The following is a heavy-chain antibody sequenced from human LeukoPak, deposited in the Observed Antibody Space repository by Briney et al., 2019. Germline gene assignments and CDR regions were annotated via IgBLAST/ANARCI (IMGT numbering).Heavy chain of an antibody. J-gene: IGHJ4*02. CDR3: AKEWDTSTWSFFDY. D-gene: IGHD6-13*01. V-gene: IGHV3-23*01. Sequence: GGSLRLSCSASGFTFSPFSDFAMSWVRQAPGKGLEWVSRIDSGGRTTSYSDSVKGRFTISRVNAKNALYLQMDSLRAEDTAVYYCAKEWDTSTWSFFDYWGQGTPVTVSS. CDR1: GFTFSPFSDFA. CDR2: IDSGGRTT.